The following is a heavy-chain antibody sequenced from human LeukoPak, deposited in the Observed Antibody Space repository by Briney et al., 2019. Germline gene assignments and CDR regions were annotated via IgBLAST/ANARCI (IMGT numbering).Heavy chain of an antibody. CDR3: ARGLGPGDS. CDR1: GESLSGYF. V-gene: IGHV4-34*01. J-gene: IGHJ4*02. D-gene: IGHD7-27*01. CDR2: INHSGST. Sequence: SETPSLTCAVYGESLSGYFWSWIRQPPGKGLEWIGEINHSGSTNYNPSLKSRVTISVDTSKNQFSLKLRSVTAADTALYYCARGLGPGDSWGQGTLVTVSS.